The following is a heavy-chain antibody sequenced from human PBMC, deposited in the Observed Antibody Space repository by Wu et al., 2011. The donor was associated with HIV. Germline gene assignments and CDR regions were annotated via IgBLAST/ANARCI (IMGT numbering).Heavy chain of an antibody. J-gene: IGHJ5*02. CDR3: ARGKDIVVVPSFDWFDP. V-gene: IGHV1-2*02. D-gene: IGHD2-2*01. CDR2: INPNNGNT. Sequence: QVQLVQSGAEVKKPGASVKVSCKASGYTFTGYYMHWVRQAPGQGLEWMGWINPNNGNTNYVQNLQGRVTLTTDTSTSTAYMELRSLRSDDTAVYYCARGKDIVVVPSFDWFDPWGQGTLVTVSS. CDR1: GYTFTGYY.